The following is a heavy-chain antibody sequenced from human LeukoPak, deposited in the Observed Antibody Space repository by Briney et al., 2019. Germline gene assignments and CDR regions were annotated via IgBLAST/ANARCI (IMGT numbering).Heavy chain of an antibody. J-gene: IGHJ6*02. D-gene: IGHD2-15*01. CDR1: GFTVSNAW. CDR2: IKSKTDGGTT. CDR3: TPVCRRGGSCFTDFYFYGMDV. Sequence: TGGSLRLSCIASGFTVSNAWMSWVRQAPGKGLEWLGRIKSKTDGGTTDAGTSVKDRFNISKDDLQNALSLQMTSLQSEDPAVYYCTPVCRRGGSCFTDFYFYGMDVWGQGTTVTVSS. V-gene: IGHV3-15*01.